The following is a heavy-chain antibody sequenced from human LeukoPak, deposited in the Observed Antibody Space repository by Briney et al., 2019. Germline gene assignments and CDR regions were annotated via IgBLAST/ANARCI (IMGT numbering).Heavy chain of an antibody. D-gene: IGHD6-19*01. CDR1: GGTFSSYA. J-gene: IGHJ5*02. V-gene: IGHV1-69*06. CDR2: IIPIFGTA. CDR3: ARARRAGYSSGWYWFDP. Sequence: ASVKVPCKASGGTFSSYAISWVRQAPGQGLEWMGGIIPIFGTANYAQKFQGRVTITADKSTSTAYMELSSLRSEDTAVYYCARARRAGYSSGWYWFDPWGQGTLATVSS.